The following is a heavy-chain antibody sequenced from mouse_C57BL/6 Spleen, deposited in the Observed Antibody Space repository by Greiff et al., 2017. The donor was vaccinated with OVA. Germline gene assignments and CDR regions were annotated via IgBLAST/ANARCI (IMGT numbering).Heavy chain of an antibody. CDR3: ARSGNFYWYFDV. V-gene: IGHV1-55*01. CDR2: IYPGSGST. Sequence: QVQLKQPGAELVKPGASVKMSCKASGYTFTSYWITWVKQRPGHGLEWIGDIYPGSGSTNYNEKFKSKATLTVDTSSSTAYMQISNLTSEDSAVYYCARSGNFYWYFDVWGTGTTVTVSS. CDR1: GYTFTSYW. D-gene: IGHD2-1*01. J-gene: IGHJ1*03.